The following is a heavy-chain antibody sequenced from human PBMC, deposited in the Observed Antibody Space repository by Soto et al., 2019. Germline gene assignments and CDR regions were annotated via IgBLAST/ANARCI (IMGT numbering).Heavy chain of an antibody. V-gene: IGHV1-8*01. CDR2: MNPNKGNA. CDR1: GYTFLTYD. Sequence: ASVKVSCKASGYTFLTYDINWVRQAAGQGREWMGWMNPNKGNAGYAQKFQGRVTMTRHTPISTADMELSSLSFDDTGVDFCARRKERSGPNYFYSWGQGSLVTVSS. CDR3: ARRKERSGPNYFYS. J-gene: IGHJ4*02. D-gene: IGHD6-25*01.